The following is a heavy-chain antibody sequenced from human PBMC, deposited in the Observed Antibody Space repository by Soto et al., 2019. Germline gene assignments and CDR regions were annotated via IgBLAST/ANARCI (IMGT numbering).Heavy chain of an antibody. J-gene: IGHJ4*02. V-gene: IGHV3-23*01. D-gene: IGHD3-10*01. Sequence: EVQLLESGGGLVQPGGSLRLSCAASGFTFNTYDMNWFRQAPGKGLEWASAIGSSGGTTYYADSVKGRFTISRDNSKNTLKLQMNILRSEDTAMDYCARRVGSYSYFYYWGQGTLVTVSS. CDR2: IGSSGGTT. CDR1: GFTFNTYD. CDR3: ARRVGSYSYFYY.